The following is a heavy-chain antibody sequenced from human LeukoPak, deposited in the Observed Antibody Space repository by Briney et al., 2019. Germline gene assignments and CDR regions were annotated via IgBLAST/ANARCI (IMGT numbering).Heavy chain of an antibody. Sequence: GGSLRLSCSASGFTFDDYTMHWVRQAPGKGLEWVSLISWDGGSTYYADSVKGRFTISRDNSKNSLYLQMNSLRTEDTALYYCAKDASGGDSYGSVDYWGQGTLVTVSS. CDR2: ISWDGGST. D-gene: IGHD5-18*01. CDR3: AKDASGGDSYGSVDY. CDR1: GFTFDDYT. V-gene: IGHV3-43*01. J-gene: IGHJ4*02.